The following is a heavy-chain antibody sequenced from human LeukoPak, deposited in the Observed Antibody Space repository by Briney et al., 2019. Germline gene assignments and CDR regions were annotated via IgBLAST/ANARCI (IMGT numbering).Heavy chain of an antibody. CDR3: ARDAAHQATVVVTNEPRGTPGAADY. CDR2: ISAYNGNT. CDR1: GYTFTSYG. Sequence: ASVKVSCKASGYTFTSYGIRWVRQAPGQGLEWMGWISAYNGNTNYAQKLPGRVTMTTDTSISTAYMEVSRLTSDDTAVYYCARDAAHQATVVVTNEPRGTPGAADYWGQGTLVTVSS. V-gene: IGHV1-18*01. J-gene: IGHJ4*02. D-gene: IGHD3-22*01.